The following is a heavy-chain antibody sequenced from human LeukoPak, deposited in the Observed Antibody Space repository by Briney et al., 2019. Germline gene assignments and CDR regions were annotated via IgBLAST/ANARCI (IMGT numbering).Heavy chain of an antibody. D-gene: IGHD1-26*01. Sequence: GGSLRLSCAASGFTFSSYWMSWVRQAPGKGLEWVANIKQDGGEKYYVDSVKGRFAISRDNAKNSLFLQMNSLRAEDTAVYYCTRLGGSYYTYWGQGTLVTVSS. CDR2: IKQDGGEK. CDR1: GFTFSSYW. J-gene: IGHJ4*02. V-gene: IGHV3-7*01. CDR3: TRLGGSYYTY.